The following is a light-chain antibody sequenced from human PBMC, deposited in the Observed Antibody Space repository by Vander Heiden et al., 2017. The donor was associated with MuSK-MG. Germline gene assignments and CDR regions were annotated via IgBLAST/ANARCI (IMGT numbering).Light chain of an antibody. V-gene: IGKV1-39*01. CDR2: AAS. J-gene: IGKJ2*01. CDR3: QQGYNSPQT. Sequence: DIHMTQSPSSLSASLGDSVVIPCRASYNINNYLIWYQQKPGKAPKVLISAASNLESGVPARFSGSGSGTQFSLTISSLDPEDFATYYCQQGYNSPQTFGQGTKVEI. CDR1: YNINNY.